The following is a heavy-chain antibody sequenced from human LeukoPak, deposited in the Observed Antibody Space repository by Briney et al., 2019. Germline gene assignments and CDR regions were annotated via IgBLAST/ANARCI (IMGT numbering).Heavy chain of an antibody. V-gene: IGHV3-30*02. J-gene: IGHJ4*02. CDR2: IRYDGSNK. CDR1: GFTFSRFG. D-gene: IGHD1-1*01. Sequence: GGSLRLSCAASGFTFSRFGMHWVRQAPGKGLEWVAFIRYDGSNKYYADSVKGRFTISRDNSKNTLYLQMNSLRAEDTAVYYCAKDGKGPDWKSDYWGQGTLVTVSS. CDR3: AKDGKGPDWKSDY.